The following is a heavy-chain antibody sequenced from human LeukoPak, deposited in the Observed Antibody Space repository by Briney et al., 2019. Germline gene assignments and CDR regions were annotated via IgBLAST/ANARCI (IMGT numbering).Heavy chain of an antibody. V-gene: IGHV1-46*01. J-gene: IGHJ4*02. CDR3: ASDGTGRGCDY. CDR2: INPSGGST. D-gene: IGHD6-13*01. CDR1: GYTSTSYY. Sequence: ASVKVSCKASGYTSTSYYVHWVRQAPGQGLEWMGIINPSGGSTSYAQKFQGRVTMTRDTSTSTVYMELSSLRSEDTAVYYCASDGTGRGCDYWGQGTLVTVSS.